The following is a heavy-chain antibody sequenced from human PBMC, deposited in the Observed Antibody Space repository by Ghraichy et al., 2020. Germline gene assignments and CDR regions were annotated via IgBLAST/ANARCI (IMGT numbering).Heavy chain of an antibody. Sequence: ESLNISCTVSGGSISSYYWSWIRQPPGKGLEWIGYIYYSGSTNYNPSLKSRVTISVDTSKNQFSLKLSSVTAADTAVYYCASLYSSSSVVDYWGQGTLVTVSS. J-gene: IGHJ4*02. V-gene: IGHV4-59*08. CDR1: GGSISSYY. D-gene: IGHD6-6*01. CDR3: ASLYSSSSVVDY. CDR2: IYYSGST.